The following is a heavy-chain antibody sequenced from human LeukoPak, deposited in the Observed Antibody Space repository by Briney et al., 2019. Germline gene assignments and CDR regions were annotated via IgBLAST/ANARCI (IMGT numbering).Heavy chain of an antibody. Sequence: GGSLRLSCAASGFTFSSYSMTWVRQTPGKGLQWVSYISSGSSTVYYADSVRGRFTISRDNAENSLYLQMNSLRAEDTAVYYCARDPNSYCSSTSCLGAFDIWGQGTMVTVSS. D-gene: IGHD2-2*01. CDR3: ARDPNSYCSSTSCLGAFDI. J-gene: IGHJ3*02. V-gene: IGHV3-48*04. CDR1: GFTFSSYS. CDR2: ISSGSSTV.